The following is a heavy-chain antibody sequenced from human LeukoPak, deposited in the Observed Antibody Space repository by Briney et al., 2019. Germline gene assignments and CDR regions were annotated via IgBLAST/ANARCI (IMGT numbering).Heavy chain of an antibody. CDR1: GFTVSSIY. J-gene: IGHJ4*02. V-gene: IGHV3-53*01. CDR2: IYSDDTT. D-gene: IGHD1-26*01. CDR3: TKRVKYGGTWDHFAD. Sequence: GGSLRLSCAASGFTVSSIYMSWVRQAPGKGLEWVSLIYSDDTTHYADSVKGRFTISRDNSKSTLILQMNSLRVEDAALYYCTKRVKYGGTWDHFADWGQGTLVTVSS.